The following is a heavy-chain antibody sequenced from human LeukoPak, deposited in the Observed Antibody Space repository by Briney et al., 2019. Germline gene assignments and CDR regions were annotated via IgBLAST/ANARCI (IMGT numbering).Heavy chain of an antibody. Sequence: ETLSLTCAFYGGSFSGYYWSWIRQPPGKGLEWIGEINHSGSTNYNPSLKSRVTISVDTSKNQFSLKLSSVTAADTAVYYCARRLHFRYYFDYWGQGTLVTVSS. J-gene: IGHJ4*02. CDR3: ARRLHFRYYFDY. D-gene: IGHD4-11*01. CDR1: GGSFSGYY. V-gene: IGHV4-34*01. CDR2: INHSGST.